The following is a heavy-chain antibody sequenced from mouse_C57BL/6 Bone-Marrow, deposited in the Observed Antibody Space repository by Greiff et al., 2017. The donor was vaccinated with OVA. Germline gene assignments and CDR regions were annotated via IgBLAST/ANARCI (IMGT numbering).Heavy chain of an antibody. Sequence: EVKVVESGGDLVKPGGSLKLSCAASGFTFSSYGMSWVRQTPDKRLEWVATISSGGSYTYYPDSVKGRFTISRDNAKNTLYLQMSSLKSEDTAMYYCARRYDGYYAMDYWGQGTSVTVSS. D-gene: IGHD2-3*01. CDR2: ISSGGSYT. J-gene: IGHJ4*01. V-gene: IGHV5-6*02. CDR3: ARRYDGYYAMDY. CDR1: GFTFSSYG.